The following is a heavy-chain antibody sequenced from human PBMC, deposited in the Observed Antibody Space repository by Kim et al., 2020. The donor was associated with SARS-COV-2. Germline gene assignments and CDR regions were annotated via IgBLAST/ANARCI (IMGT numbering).Heavy chain of an antibody. CDR1: GFSFTSTW. J-gene: IGHJ6*02. D-gene: IGHD3-10*01. CDR2: IYPDDSDT. CDR3: ARTYGSALDV. V-gene: IGHV5-51*01. Sequence: GGSLRLSCKGSGFSFTSTWIGWVRQMPGKGLEWMGIIYPDDSDTKYRPSFQGQVTISADKSISTAYLEWTSLKASDTAVYFCARTYGSALDVWGQGTTVIVSS.